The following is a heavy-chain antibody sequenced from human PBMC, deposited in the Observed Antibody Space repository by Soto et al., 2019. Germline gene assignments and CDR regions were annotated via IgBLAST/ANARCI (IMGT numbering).Heavy chain of an antibody. D-gene: IGHD3-3*01. CDR2: TYYRSKWYN. V-gene: IGHV6-1*01. J-gene: IGHJ4*02. Sequence: SQTLSLTCAISGDSVSSNSAAWNWIRQSPSRGLEWLGRTYYRSKWYNDYAVSVKSRITINPDTSKNQFSLQLNSVTPEDTAVCYCARDLYYDFWSGFPRPFDYWGQGTLVTVSS. CDR3: ARDLYYDFWSGFPRPFDY. CDR1: GDSVSSNSAA.